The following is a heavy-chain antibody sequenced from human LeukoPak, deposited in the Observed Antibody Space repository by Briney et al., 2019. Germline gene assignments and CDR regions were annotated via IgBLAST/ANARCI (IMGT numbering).Heavy chain of an antibody. V-gene: IGHV3-30*02. CDR2: IRSDGSNK. CDR1: GLTFSTYG. D-gene: IGHD3-16*01. J-gene: IGHJ4*02. Sequence: HPGGSLRLSCAASGLTFSTYGMQWVRQAPGKGLEWVAFIRSDGSNKYYADSVKGRFTISRDNSKNTLYLQMNSLRAEDTAVFYCAKSLLTFGGARWWGQGTLVTVSS. CDR3: AKSLLTFGGARW.